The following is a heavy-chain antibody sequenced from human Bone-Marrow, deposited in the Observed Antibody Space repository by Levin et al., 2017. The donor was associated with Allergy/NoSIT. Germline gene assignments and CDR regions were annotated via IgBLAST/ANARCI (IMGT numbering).Heavy chain of an antibody. CDR2: IKQDGSEK. V-gene: IGHV3-7*01. CDR3: ARGPSGSYY. D-gene: IGHD1-26*01. CDR1: GFTFNNYW. J-gene: IGHJ4*02. Sequence: GASVKVSCVVSGFTFNNYWMSWVRQAPGKGLEWVANIKQDGSEKNYVDSVKGRFTISRDNAKNSLYLQMNSLRAEDTAVYYCARGPSGSYYWGQGTLVTVSS.